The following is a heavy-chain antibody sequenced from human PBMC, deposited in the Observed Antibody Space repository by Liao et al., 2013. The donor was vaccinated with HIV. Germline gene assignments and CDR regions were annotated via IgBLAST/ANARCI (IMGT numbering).Heavy chain of an antibody. CDR1: GESLSGYY. J-gene: IGHJ3*02. CDR2: INHSGST. Sequence: QVQLVQWGAGLVKPSETLSLTCAVYGESLSGYYWTWIRQAPGKGLEWIGEINHSGSTNYNPSLKSRVTVSVDPSKNQLSLKLTSVTAADTAIYYCARLAYDSSPFDIWGQGTMVTVSS. V-gene: IGHV4-34*01. CDR3: ARLAYDSSPFDI. D-gene: IGHD3-16*01.